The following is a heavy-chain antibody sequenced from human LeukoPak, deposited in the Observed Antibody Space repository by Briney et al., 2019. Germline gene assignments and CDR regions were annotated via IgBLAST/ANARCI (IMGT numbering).Heavy chain of an antibody. CDR2: ISSSGSTI. CDR3: ARDLTGGHSYGDY. J-gene: IGHJ4*02. V-gene: IGHV3-48*03. Sequence: PGGSLRLSCAASGFTFSSYEMNWVRQAPGKGLEWVSYISSSGSTIYYADSVKGRFTISRDNAKNSLYLQMNSLRAEDAAVYYCARDLTGGHSYGDYWGQGTLVTVSS. CDR1: GFTFSSYE. D-gene: IGHD5-18*01.